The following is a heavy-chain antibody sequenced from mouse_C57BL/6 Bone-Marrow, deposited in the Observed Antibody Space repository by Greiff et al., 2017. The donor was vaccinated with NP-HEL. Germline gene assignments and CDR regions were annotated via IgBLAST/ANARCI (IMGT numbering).Heavy chain of an antibody. Sequence: QVQLQQSGAELVRPGASVKLSCKASGYTFTDYYINWVKQRPGQGLEWIARIYPGSGNTYYNEKFKGKATLTAEKSSSTAYMQLSSLTSEDSAVYFCAREGRGPPYAMDYWGQGTSVTVSS. CDR2: IYPGSGNT. V-gene: IGHV1-76*01. J-gene: IGHJ4*01. CDR1: GYTFTDYY. CDR3: AREGRGPPYAMDY.